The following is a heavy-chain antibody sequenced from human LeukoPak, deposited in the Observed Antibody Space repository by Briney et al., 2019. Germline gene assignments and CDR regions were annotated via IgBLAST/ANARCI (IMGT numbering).Heavy chain of an antibody. CDR3: AKVLAVAGPAQH. Sequence: GGSLGLSCAASGFTFSSYSMNWVRQAPGKGLEWVSSISSSSSYIYYADSVKGRFTISRDNAKNSLYLQMNSLRAEDTAVYYCAKVLAVAGPAQHWGQGTLVTVSS. CDR1: GFTFSSYS. D-gene: IGHD6-19*01. V-gene: IGHV3-21*01. J-gene: IGHJ1*01. CDR2: ISSSSSYI.